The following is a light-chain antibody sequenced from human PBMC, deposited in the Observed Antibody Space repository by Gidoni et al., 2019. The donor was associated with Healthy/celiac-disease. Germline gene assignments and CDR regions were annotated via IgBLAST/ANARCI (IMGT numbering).Light chain of an antibody. CDR1: QSVSSSY. J-gene: IGKJ4*01. CDR3: QQYGSSPPGLT. Sequence: EIVLTQSPGTMSLSPGERATLSCRASQSVSSSYLAWYKQKPGQAPRLLIYGASSRATGIPDRFSGSGSGTDFTLTISRLEPEDFAVYSCQQYGSSPPGLTFGGGTQVEIK. V-gene: IGKV3-20*01. CDR2: GAS.